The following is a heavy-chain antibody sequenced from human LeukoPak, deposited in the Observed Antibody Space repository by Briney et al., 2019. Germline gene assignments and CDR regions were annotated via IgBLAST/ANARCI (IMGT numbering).Heavy chain of an antibody. D-gene: IGHD1-26*01. V-gene: IGHV3-49*03. CDR1: GFTFGDYT. J-gene: IGHJ4*02. Sequence: GGSLRLSCTASGFTFGDYTMSWFRQAPGKGLEWVGFIRSKPYGGTTEYAASGKCRFTIAKDDSKSTDHLQMNRLKTEDTAVYYCTRDGAGDFDYWGQGTLVNVSS. CDR3: TRDGAGDFDY. CDR2: IRSKPYGGTT.